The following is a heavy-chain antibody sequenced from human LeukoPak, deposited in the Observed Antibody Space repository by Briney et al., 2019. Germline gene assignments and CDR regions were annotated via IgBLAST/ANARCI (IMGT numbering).Heavy chain of an antibody. CDR1: GGSFSGYY. CDR2: INHSGST. CDR3: ARGRWFDP. Sequence: SETLSLTCAVYGGSFSGYYWSWIHQPPGKGLEWIGEINHSGSTNYNPSLKSRVTISVDTSKNQFSLELSSVTAADTAVYYCARGRWFDPWGQGTLVTVSS. J-gene: IGHJ5*02. V-gene: IGHV4-34*01.